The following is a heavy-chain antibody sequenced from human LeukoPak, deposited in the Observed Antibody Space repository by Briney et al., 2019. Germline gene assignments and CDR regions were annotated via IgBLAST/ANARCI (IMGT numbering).Heavy chain of an antibody. V-gene: IGHV6-1*01. CDR3: ARAMRIVAAGTFYFDD. Sequence: SQTLSLTCAISGDSVSSNSAAWNWIRQSPSRGLEWLGRTYYRSKWYNDYAVSVKSRITINPDTYKNQFSLQLNSVTPEDTAVYYCARAMRIVAAGTFYFDDWGQGTLVTVSS. CDR2: TYYRSKWYN. D-gene: IGHD6-25*01. CDR1: GDSVSSNSAA. J-gene: IGHJ4*02.